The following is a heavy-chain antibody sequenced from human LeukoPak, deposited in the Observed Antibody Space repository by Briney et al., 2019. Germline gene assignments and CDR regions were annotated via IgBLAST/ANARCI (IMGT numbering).Heavy chain of an antibody. CDR2: MNPNSGNT. CDR1: GYTFTSYD. CDR3: ARRGDYYDSSGYYYFDD. Sequence: GASVKVSCKASGYTFTSYDINWVRQATGQGLEWMGWMNPNSGNTGYAQKFQGRVTITRNTSISTAYMELSSLRSEDTAVYYCARRGDYYDSSGYYYFDDWGQGTLVIVSS. D-gene: IGHD3-22*01. V-gene: IGHV1-8*03. J-gene: IGHJ4*02.